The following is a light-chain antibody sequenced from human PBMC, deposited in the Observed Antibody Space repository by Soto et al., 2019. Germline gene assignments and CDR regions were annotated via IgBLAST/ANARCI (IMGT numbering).Light chain of an antibody. V-gene: IGLV1-40*01. CDR3: QSYDTSLSGSV. CDR2: GNS. J-gene: IGLJ2*01. CDR1: SSNIGAGYD. Sequence: VLTQPPSVSGAPGQRVTISCTGSSSNIGAGYDVHWYQQLPGTAPKLLIYGNSNRPSGVPDRFSGSKSGTSASLAITGLQAEDEADYYCQSYDTSLSGSVFGGGTKLTVL.